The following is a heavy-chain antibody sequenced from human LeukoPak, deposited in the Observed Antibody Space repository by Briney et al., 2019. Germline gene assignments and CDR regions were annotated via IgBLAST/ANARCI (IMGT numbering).Heavy chain of an antibody. Sequence: PGGSLRLSCAASGFTFSSYTMHWVRQAPGKGLEWVAVISYDGSNKYYADSVKGRFTISRDNSKNTLYLQMNSLRGEDTAVYYCARSGAAGTFDYWGQGTLVTVSS. D-gene: IGHD6-13*01. CDR1: GFTFSSYT. V-gene: IGHV3-30*14. J-gene: IGHJ4*02. CDR3: ARSGAAGTFDY. CDR2: ISYDGSNK.